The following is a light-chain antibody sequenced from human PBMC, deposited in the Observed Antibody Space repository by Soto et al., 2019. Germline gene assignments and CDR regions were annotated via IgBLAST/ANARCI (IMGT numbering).Light chain of an antibody. CDR3: QQYGNSLWA. CDR1: QSFSRSY. Sequence: EIVLTQSPGTLSLSPGERATLSCRASQSFSRSYLAWYQQRPGQPPRLLIYGASSRATGTPHRFSGSGAGTDFTLTISRLEPEDFAVYYCQQYGNSLWAFGQGTKVDIK. CDR2: GAS. J-gene: IGKJ1*01. V-gene: IGKV3-20*01.